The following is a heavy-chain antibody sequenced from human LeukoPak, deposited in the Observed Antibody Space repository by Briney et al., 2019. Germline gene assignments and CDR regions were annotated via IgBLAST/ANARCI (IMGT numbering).Heavy chain of an antibody. CDR1: GGTFSSYA. CDR3: AREGRGRAFDI. CDR2: IIPIFGTA. Sequence: SVKVSCKASGGTFSSYAISWVRQAPGQGLEWMGRIIPIFGTANYAQKFQGRVAITTDESTSTAYMELSSLRSEDTAVYYCAREGRGRAFDIWGQGTMVTVSS. D-gene: IGHD3-10*01. V-gene: IGHV1-69*05. J-gene: IGHJ3*02.